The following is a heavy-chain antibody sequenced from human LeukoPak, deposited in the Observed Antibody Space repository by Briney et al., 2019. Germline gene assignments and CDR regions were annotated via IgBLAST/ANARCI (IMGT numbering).Heavy chain of an antibody. CDR1: EFTFVVYA. J-gene: IGHJ4*02. Sequence: GGPLKLSFTPPEFTFVVYARSWFRQAPGKGLEGEGFIRSKAYGGTTEYAASVKGRFTISRDDSKSIAYLQMNSLKTEDTAVYYCTRDMVRGVIISQPDYWGQGTLVTVSS. CDR2: IRSKAYGGTT. D-gene: IGHD3-10*01. V-gene: IGHV3-49*03. CDR3: TRDMVRGVIISQPDY.